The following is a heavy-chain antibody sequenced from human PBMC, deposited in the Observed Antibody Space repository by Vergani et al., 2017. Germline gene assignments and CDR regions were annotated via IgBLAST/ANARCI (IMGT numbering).Heavy chain of an antibody. V-gene: IGHV3-30*18. CDR3: AKAAWIGITVSATIDS. Sequence: QAKLVESGGGVVQPGGSLRLSCAASGFTFSNFGMHWVRQAPGKGLEWVALISHDGSESFYGTSVTGRLTISRDNSKNTLFLQLSSLKAEDTSVYYCAKAAWIGITVSATIDSWGQGTLVLVSS. CDR2: ISHDGSES. D-gene: IGHD3-10*02. CDR1: GFTFSNFG. J-gene: IGHJ4*02.